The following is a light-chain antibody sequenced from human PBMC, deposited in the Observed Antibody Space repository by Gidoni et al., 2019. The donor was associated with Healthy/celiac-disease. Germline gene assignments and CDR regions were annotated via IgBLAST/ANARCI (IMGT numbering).Light chain of an antibody. Sequence: DIQMTQSPSTLSASVGDRVTITCRASQSISSWLAWYQQKPGKAPKLLIYDASSLESGVPSRFSGSGSGTEFTLTISSLQPDDFATYYCQQYRVQWTFGQGTKVEIK. CDR1: QSISSW. CDR3: QQYRVQWT. J-gene: IGKJ1*01. CDR2: DAS. V-gene: IGKV1-5*01.